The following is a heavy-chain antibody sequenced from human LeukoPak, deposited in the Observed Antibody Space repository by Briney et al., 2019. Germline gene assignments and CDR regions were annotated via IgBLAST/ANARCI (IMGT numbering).Heavy chain of an antibody. D-gene: IGHD6-13*01. CDR3: ARDLSAPPHLVTYYYYMDV. Sequence: GGSLRLSCVASGFSFSSYSMNWVRQAPGKGLEWVSYISSGSNTIDYADSVKGRFTISRDNAKRSLYLQMNSLRAEDTAVYYCARDLSAPPHLVTYYYYMDVWGKGATVTVSS. CDR2: ISSGSNTI. V-gene: IGHV3-48*01. CDR1: GFSFSSYS. J-gene: IGHJ6*03.